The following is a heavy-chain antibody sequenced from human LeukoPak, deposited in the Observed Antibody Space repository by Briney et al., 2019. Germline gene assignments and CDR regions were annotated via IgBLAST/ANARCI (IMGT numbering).Heavy chain of an antibody. V-gene: IGHV4-30-4*01. CDR3: VREILYCSGGSCYRGPFDN. D-gene: IGHD2-15*01. CDR2: IFHRGGT. Sequence: SETLSLTCTVSNDSISSGDYYWNWIRQPPGKGLEWIGYIFHRGGTSYNPSLKSRILFSVDTSQNQFSLKLNSVTAADTAVYYCVREILYCSGGSCYRGPFDNWGQGTLVTVSA. J-gene: IGHJ4*02. CDR1: NDSISSGDYY.